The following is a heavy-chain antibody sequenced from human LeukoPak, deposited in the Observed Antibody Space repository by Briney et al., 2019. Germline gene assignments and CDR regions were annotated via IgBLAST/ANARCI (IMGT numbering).Heavy chain of an antibody. CDR3: ATVISSGYSSYYFDY. CDR1: GGTFTNYA. Sequence: SVKVSCEASGGTFTNYAISWVRQAPGQGLEWMGGIIPMYGRGNYAQKFQGRVTMTEDTSADTAYMELSSLRSEDTAVYYCATVISSGYSSYYFDYWGQGTLVTVSS. J-gene: IGHJ4*02. V-gene: IGHV1-69*06. CDR2: IIPMYGRG. D-gene: IGHD3-22*01.